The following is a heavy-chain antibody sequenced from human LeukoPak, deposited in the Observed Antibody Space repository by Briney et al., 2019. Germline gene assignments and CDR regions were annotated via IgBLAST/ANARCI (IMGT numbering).Heavy chain of an antibody. V-gene: IGHV4-34*01. D-gene: IGHD3-16*02. J-gene: IGHJ5*02. CDR3: ARGVLYHDYVWGSYRSNWFDP. Sequence: SETLSLTCAVYGGSFSGYYWSWIRQPPGKGLEWIGEINHSGSTNYNPSLKSRVTISVDTSKDQFSPKLSSVTAADTAVYYCARGVLYHDYVWGSYRSNWFDPWGQGTLVTVSS. CDR2: INHSGST. CDR1: GGSFSGYY.